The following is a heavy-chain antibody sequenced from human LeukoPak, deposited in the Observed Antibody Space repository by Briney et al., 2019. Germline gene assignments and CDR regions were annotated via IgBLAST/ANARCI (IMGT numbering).Heavy chain of an antibody. CDR3: ARDPTRLGIGPFFDY. D-gene: IGHD7-27*01. CDR2: ISSSSSYM. V-gene: IGHV3-21*01. Sequence: GGSLRLSCAASGFTFSSYSMNWVRQAPGKGLEWVSSISSSSSYMYYADSVKGRFTISRDNAKNSLYLQMNSLRAEDTAVYYCARDPTRLGIGPFFDYWGQGTLVTVSS. CDR1: GFTFSSYS. J-gene: IGHJ4*02.